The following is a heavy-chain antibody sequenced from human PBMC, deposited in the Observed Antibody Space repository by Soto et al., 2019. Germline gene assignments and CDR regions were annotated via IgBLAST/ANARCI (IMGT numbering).Heavy chain of an antibody. CDR1: GGYLSSGSSY. Sequence: QLQLQESGPGLVKPSETLTLTCTVSGGYLSSGSSYWGWIRQPPGKGLEWIGSIHYSGATYNNPSLESRATIFVDTPKNRFSLKLSSVSAADTAVYYCARHLRNRSAYNVVDIWGQGTMVTVSS. CDR3: ARHLRNRSAYNVVDI. CDR2: IHYSGAT. V-gene: IGHV4-39*01. D-gene: IGHD3-16*01. J-gene: IGHJ3*02.